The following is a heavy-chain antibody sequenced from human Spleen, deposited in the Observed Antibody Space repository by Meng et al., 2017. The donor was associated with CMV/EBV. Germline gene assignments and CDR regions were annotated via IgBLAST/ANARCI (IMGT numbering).Heavy chain of an antibody. Sequence: SETLSLTCSVSGGSITRYYWSWIRQVPGKGLEWIGYIHHSGSANYNPALKGRVTISVDTSTNQVSLKLSSVTAADTAVYFCARDDSQSSGWNYFDYWGQGTLVTVS. CDR1: GGSITRYY. CDR3: ARDDSQSSGWNYFDY. J-gene: IGHJ4*02. CDR2: IHHSGSA. D-gene: IGHD6-19*01. V-gene: IGHV4-59*01.